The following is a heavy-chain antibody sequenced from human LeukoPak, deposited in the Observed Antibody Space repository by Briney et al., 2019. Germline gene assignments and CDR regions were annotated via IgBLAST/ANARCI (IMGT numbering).Heavy chain of an antibody. CDR3: ARNLDSSGWYPHHYYMDV. J-gene: IGHJ6*03. V-gene: IGHV3-66*01. D-gene: IGHD6-19*01. Sequence: PGGSLRLSCAASEFSVSINFMSWVRQVPGKGLEWVSVISSGGTTYYADSVKGRFSISRDNSKNTVSLQMNSLRAEDTAVYYCARNLDSSGWYPHHYYMDVWGKGTTVTISS. CDR1: EFSVSINF. CDR2: ISSGGTT.